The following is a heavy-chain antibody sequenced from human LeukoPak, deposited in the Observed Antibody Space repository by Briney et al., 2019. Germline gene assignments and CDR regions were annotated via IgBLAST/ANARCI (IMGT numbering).Heavy chain of an antibody. CDR3: ARTPLWSGYGHDAFDI. J-gene: IGHJ3*02. CDR2: INHSGST. Sequence: SETLSLTCAVYGGSFSGYYWSWIRQPPGKGLEWIGEINHSGSTNYNPSLKSRVTISVHTSKNQFSLKLSSVTAADTAVYYCARTPLWSGYGHDAFDIWGQGTMVTVSS. V-gene: IGHV4-34*01. D-gene: IGHD3/OR15-3a*01. CDR1: GGSFSGYY.